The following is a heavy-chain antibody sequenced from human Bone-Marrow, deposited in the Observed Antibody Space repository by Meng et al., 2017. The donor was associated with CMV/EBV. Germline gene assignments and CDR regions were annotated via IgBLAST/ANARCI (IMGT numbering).Heavy chain of an antibody. D-gene: IGHD2-21*01. V-gene: IGHV3-30*02. Sequence: GGSLRLSCAASGFSFRNCGMHWVRQAPGKGLEWVACIGNDATNKYYADSVKGRFTISRDNSKNTLFLQLNSLRVEDTAVYYCANQADPKYSYYFDYWGQGTRVTVSS. CDR2: IGNDATNK. J-gene: IGHJ4*02. CDR3: ANQADPKYSYYFDY. CDR1: GFSFRNCG.